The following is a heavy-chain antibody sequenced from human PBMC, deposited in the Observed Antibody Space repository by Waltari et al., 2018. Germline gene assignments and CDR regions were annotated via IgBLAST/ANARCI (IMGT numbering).Heavy chain of an antibody. V-gene: IGHV2-5*02. J-gene: IGHJ4*02. Sequence: QITLKESGPPLVKPTQTLTLTCTFSGFSLRTSGVSVGWFRQPPGKALEWLALVYWDDDKRYRPSLRDRLTITKDTSLNQVVLTMTNIDPVDTATYYCAHSGHFWSGIYVDYYFDYWGQGTLVTVSS. CDR2: VYWDDDK. D-gene: IGHD3-3*02. CDR3: AHSGHFWSGIYVDYYFDY. CDR1: GFSLRTSGVS.